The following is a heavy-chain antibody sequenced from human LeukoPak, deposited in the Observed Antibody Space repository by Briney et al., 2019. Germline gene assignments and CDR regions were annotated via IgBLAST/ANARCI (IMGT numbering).Heavy chain of an antibody. V-gene: IGHV3-21*01. CDR2: ISSSSSYI. CDR3: ARVGSSGWYYFDY. Sequence: PGGSLRLSCAASGFTFSSYSMNWVRRAPGKGLDWVSSISSSSSYIYYADSVKGRFTISRDNAKNSLYLQMNSLRAEDTAVYYCARVGSSGWYYFDYWGQGTLVTVSS. J-gene: IGHJ4*02. D-gene: IGHD6-19*01. CDR1: GFTFSSYS.